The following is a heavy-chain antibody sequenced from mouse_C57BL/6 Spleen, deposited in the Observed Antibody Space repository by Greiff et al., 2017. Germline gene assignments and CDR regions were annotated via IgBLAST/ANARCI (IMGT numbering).Heavy chain of an antibody. CDR2: IYPRSGNT. CDR1: GYTFTSYG. CDR3: TRGGGFLLDY. Sequence: VQLQESGAELARPGASVKLSCKASGYTFTSYGISWVKQRTGQGLEWIGEIYPRSGNTYYNEKFKGKDTLTADKSSSTAYMELRRLTSEDTAVYFCTRGGGFLLDYWGQGTTLTVSS. V-gene: IGHV1-81*01. D-gene: IGHD3-1*01. J-gene: IGHJ2*01.